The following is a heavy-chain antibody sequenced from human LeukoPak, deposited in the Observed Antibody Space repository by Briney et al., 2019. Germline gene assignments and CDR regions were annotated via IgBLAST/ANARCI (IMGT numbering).Heavy chain of an antibody. D-gene: IGHD6-19*01. CDR2: IKPDGSEK. V-gene: IGHV3-7*01. CDR3: ARDASALY. CDR1: GLIFSKYW. Sequence: PGGSLRLSCAASGLIFSKYWMTWVRQAPGKGLEWVASIKPDGSEKYYLDSVEGRFTISRDNARDSLYLQMNSLRDDDTSVYFCARDASALYWGRGTLVTVSS. J-gene: IGHJ4*02.